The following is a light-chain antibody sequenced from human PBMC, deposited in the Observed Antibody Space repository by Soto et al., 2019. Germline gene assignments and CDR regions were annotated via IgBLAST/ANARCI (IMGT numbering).Light chain of an antibody. V-gene: IGLV2-14*01. Sequence: QSALTQPASVPGSPGQSITISCTGTSSDVGGYNYVSWYQQHPGKAPKLMIYEVSNRPSGVSNRFSGSKSGNTASLTISGLQAEDEADYYCSSYTSSSTLGYVFGTGTQLTVL. J-gene: IGLJ1*01. CDR2: EVS. CDR3: SSYTSSSTLGYV. CDR1: SSDVGGYNY.